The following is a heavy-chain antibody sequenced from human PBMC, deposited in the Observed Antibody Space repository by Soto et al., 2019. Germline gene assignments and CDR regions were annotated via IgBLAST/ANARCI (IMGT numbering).Heavy chain of an antibody. CDR2: INSDGSST. D-gene: IGHD3-3*01. CDR1: GFTFSSYW. V-gene: IGHV3-74*01. J-gene: IGHJ4*02. Sequence: GGSLRLSCAASGFTFSSYWMHWVRQAPGKGLVWVSRINSDGSSTSYADSVKGRFTISRDNAKNTLYLQMNSLRAEDTAVYYCARAAPYDFWSGYFDTLDYWGQGTLVTVSS. CDR3: ARAAPYDFWSGYFDTLDY.